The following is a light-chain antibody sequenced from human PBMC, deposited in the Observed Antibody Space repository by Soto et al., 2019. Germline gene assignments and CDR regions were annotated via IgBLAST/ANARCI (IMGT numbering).Light chain of an antibody. Sequence: QSVLTQPASVSGSPGQSITISCTGTSSDVGSHNLVSWYQQHPGQAPKLMIYDVSNRPSGVSNRFSGSKSGNTASLTISGLQAEDEADYYCSSYTSSSNYVFGTGTKVTVL. CDR1: SSDVGSHNL. J-gene: IGLJ1*01. CDR2: DVS. CDR3: SSYTSSSNYV. V-gene: IGLV2-14*02.